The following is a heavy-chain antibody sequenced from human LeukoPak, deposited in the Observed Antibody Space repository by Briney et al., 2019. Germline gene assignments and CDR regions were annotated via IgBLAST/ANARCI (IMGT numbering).Heavy chain of an antibody. V-gene: IGHV3-7*01. CDR2: IKQDGSEK. D-gene: IGHD3-10*01. Sequence: GGSLRFSCAASGFTFSSYWMSWVRQAPGKGLEWVANIKQDGSEKYYVDSVKGRFTISRDNAKNSLYLQMNSLRAEDTAVYYCARDLAPARSLLWFGEAYYGMDVWGQGTTVTVSS. CDR1: GFTFSSYW. J-gene: IGHJ6*02. CDR3: ARDLAPARSLLWFGEAYYGMDV.